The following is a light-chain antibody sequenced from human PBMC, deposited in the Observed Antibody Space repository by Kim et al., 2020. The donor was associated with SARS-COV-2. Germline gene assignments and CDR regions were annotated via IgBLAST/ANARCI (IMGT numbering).Light chain of an antibody. CDR1: QTINNW. J-gene: IGKJ1*01. Sequence: PGERATIACRASQTINNWLVWYQQKPGQAPRLLIYDATTRATGVPARFIGSGSETDFTLTISSLQSEDFAVYYCQQSNDWPPLTFGQGTKVDIK. V-gene: IGKV3-15*01. CDR2: DAT. CDR3: QQSNDWPPLT.